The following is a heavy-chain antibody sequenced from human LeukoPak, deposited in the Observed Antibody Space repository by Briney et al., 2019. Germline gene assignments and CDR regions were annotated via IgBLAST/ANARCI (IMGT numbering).Heavy chain of an antibody. CDR2: ISSSGSYI. V-gene: IGHV3-21*01. CDR1: GFTFSSYN. J-gene: IGHJ4*02. D-gene: IGHD1-26*01. CDR3: AKPSGSYPPYYFDY. Sequence: GGSLRLSCAASGFTFSSYNINWVRQAPGKGLEWVSSISSSGSYIYYADSVKGRFTISRDNAKNSLYLQMNSLRAEDTAVYYCAKPSGSYPPYYFDYWGQGTLVAVSS.